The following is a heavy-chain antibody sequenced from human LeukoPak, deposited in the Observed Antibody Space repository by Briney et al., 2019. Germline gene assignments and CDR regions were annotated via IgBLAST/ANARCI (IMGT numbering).Heavy chain of an antibody. D-gene: IGHD3-10*01. J-gene: IGHJ4*02. V-gene: IGHV3-48*03. CDR2: ISSSGSTI. Sequence: PGGSLRLSCAASGFTFSSYEMNWVRQAPGKGLEGVSYISSSGSTIYYADSVKGRFTISRDNAKNSLYLQMNSLRAEDTAVYYCARGSTYYYGSGSLYWGQGTLVTVSS. CDR1: GFTFSSYE. CDR3: ARGSTYYYGSGSLY.